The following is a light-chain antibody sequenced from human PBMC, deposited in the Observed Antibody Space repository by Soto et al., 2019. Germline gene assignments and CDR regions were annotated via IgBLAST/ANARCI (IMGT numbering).Light chain of an antibody. CDR1: QGIRND. CDR3: LQDYNSTP. CDR2: AAS. J-gene: IGKJ5*01. V-gene: IGKV1-6*01. Sequence: AIQMTQSPSSLSASVGDRVTITCRASQGIRNDLGWYQQKPGKAPKLLIYAASSLQSGVPSRFSGSGSGTDFTLTNSSLQPEDFATYYCLQDYNSTPFGQGTRLEIK.